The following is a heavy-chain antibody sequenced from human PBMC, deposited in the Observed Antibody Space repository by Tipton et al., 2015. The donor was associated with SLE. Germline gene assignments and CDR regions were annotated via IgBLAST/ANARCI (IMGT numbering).Heavy chain of an antibody. J-gene: IGHJ3*02. CDR1: GGSISSYY. Sequence: TLSLTCTVSGGSISSYYWSWIRQPAGKGLEWIGHIYTSGSTNYNPSLKSRVTISVDTSKNQFSLKLSSVTAADTAVDYCAREGGGIWGSYRDDAFDIWGQGTMVTVSS. CDR3: AREGGGIWGSYRDDAFDI. V-gene: IGHV4-4*07. D-gene: IGHD3-16*02. CDR2: IYTSGST.